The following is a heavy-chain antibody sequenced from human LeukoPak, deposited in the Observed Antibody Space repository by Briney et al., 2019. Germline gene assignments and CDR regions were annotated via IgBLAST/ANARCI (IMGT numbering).Heavy chain of an antibody. V-gene: IGHV3-7*04. CDR1: GFTFSSYS. CDR2: MNQDGGEK. Sequence: GGSLRLSCAASGFTFSSYSMTWVRQAPGKGLEWVANMNQDGGEKYYVDSVKGRFTISRGNAKNSLYLQMNSLRAEDTAVYYCASDHRGVFDYWGQGTLVTVSS. CDR3: ASDHRGVFDY. D-gene: IGHD3-10*01. J-gene: IGHJ4*02.